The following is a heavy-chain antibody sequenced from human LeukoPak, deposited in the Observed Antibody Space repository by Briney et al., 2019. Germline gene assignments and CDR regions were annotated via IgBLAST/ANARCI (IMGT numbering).Heavy chain of an antibody. Sequence: SQTLSLTCTVSGGSISSGGYYWSWIRQHPGKGLEWIGYIYYSGSTYYNPSLKSRFTISVNTSKNQFSLKLSSVTAADTAVYYCARVIDYVWGSYRRPHPSYYFDYWGQGTLVTVSS. V-gene: IGHV4-31*03. D-gene: IGHD3-16*02. J-gene: IGHJ4*02. CDR3: ARVIDYVWGSYRRPHPSYYFDY. CDR2: IYYSGST. CDR1: GGSISSGGYY.